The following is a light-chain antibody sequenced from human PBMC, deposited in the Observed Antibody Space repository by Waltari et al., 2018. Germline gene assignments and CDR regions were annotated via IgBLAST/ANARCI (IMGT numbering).Light chain of an antibody. J-gene: IGKJ2*02. CDR2: DAS. CDR3: QQRATWPPLCT. V-gene: IGKV3-11*01. Sequence: EIVLTQSPATLSLSPGDTVTLSCRPSQSVSSDLAWFQQKPGQAPRLLIYDASHRATGIPAMVSGSGSGTDFTLTISSLEPEDFAVYYCQQRATWPPLCTFGQGTKLEIK. CDR1: QSVSSD.